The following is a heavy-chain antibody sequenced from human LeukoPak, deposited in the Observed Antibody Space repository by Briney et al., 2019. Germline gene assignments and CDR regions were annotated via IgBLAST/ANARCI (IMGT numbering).Heavy chain of an antibody. CDR1: GGSISSSSYY. Sequence: SETLSLTCTVSGGSISSSSYYWGWIRQPPGKGLEWIGSIYYSGSTYYNPSLKSRVTISVDTSKNQFSLKLSSVTAADTAVYYCARRPPVAGNRFDPWGQGTLVTVSS. CDR2: IYYSGST. CDR3: ARRPPVAGNRFDP. V-gene: IGHV4-39*01. J-gene: IGHJ5*02. D-gene: IGHD6-19*01.